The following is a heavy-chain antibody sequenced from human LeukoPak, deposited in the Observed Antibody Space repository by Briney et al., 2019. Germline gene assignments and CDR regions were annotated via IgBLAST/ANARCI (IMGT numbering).Heavy chain of an antibody. Sequence: SETLSLTCAVSGGSISSGGYSWSWIRQPPGKGLEWIGYIYHSGSTYYNPSLKSRVTISVDKSKNQFSLKLSSVTAADTAVYYCARVLSSGWEPFDYWGQGTLVTVSS. CDR2: IYHSGST. J-gene: IGHJ4*02. V-gene: IGHV4-30-2*01. CDR3: ARVLSSGWEPFDY. D-gene: IGHD6-19*01. CDR1: GGSISSGGYS.